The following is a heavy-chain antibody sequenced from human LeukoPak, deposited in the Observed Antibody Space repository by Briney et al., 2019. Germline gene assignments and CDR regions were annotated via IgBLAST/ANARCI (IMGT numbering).Heavy chain of an antibody. J-gene: IGHJ5*02. V-gene: IGHV3-23*01. CDR2: ISGSGGST. Sequence: GGSLRLSCAASGFTFSSYGMGCVRQALGKGLEWVSAISGSGGSTYYADSVKGRFTISRDNSKNTLYLQMNSLRAEDTAVYYCARTYYSGSGTYQRWFDPWGQGTLVTVSS. D-gene: IGHD3-10*01. CDR1: GFTFSSYG. CDR3: ARTYYSGSGTYQRWFDP.